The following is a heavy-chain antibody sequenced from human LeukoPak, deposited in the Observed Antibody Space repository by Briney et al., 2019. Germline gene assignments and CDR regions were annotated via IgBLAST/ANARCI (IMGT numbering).Heavy chain of an antibody. CDR1: GFTVSSNY. CDR2: ISGSGGST. Sequence: GGSLRLSCAASGFTVSSNYMSWVRQAPGKGLEWVSAISGSGGSTYYADSVKGRFTISRDNSKDTLYLQMNSLRAEDTAVYYCAKLSGYSYGYVSDYWGQGTLVTVSS. D-gene: IGHD5-18*01. V-gene: IGHV3-23*01. CDR3: AKLSGYSYGYVSDY. J-gene: IGHJ4*02.